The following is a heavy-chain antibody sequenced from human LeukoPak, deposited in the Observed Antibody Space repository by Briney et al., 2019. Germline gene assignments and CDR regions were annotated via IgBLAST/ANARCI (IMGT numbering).Heavy chain of an antibody. D-gene: IGHD2-2*01. Sequence: KPSETLSLTCTVSGGSISSSSYYWSWIRQPAGKGLEWIGRIYTSGSTNYNPSLKSRVTMSVDTSKNQFSLKLSSVTAADTVVYYCARDILGYCSSTSCPTRWFDPWGQGTLVTVSS. CDR3: ARDILGYCSSTSCPTRWFDP. V-gene: IGHV4-61*02. CDR1: GGSISSSSYY. J-gene: IGHJ5*02. CDR2: IYTSGST.